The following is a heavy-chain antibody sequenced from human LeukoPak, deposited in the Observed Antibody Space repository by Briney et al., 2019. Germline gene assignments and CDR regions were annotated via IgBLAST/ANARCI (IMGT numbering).Heavy chain of an antibody. CDR3: ARVGGSAWHFDC. CDR1: GFSFSRYW. CDR2: IKQDGIEQ. J-gene: IGHJ4*02. V-gene: IGHV3-7*01. Sequence: RGSLRLSSAASGFSFSRYWMTWVRHAPGKGLEWVANIKQDGIEQYYVDSLKGRFSISRDKAKNSLYLKMKRLREQGTALYYCARVGGSAWHFDCWGQGSRVTVSS. D-gene: IGHD6-19*01.